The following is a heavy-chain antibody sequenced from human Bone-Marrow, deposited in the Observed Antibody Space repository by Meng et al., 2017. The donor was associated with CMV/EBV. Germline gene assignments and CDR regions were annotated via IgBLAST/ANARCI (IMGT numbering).Heavy chain of an antibody. J-gene: IGHJ3*02. CDR3: AGYIPGPDAFDI. CDR1: GGSISSYY. V-gene: IGHV4-59*01. Sequence: SETLSLTCTVSGGSISSYYWSWIRQPPGKGLEWIGYIYYSGSTNYNPFLKSRVTISVDTSKNQFSLKLSSVTAADTAVYYCAGYIPGPDAFDIWGQGTMITFSS. CDR2: IYYSGST. D-gene: IGHD3-16*02.